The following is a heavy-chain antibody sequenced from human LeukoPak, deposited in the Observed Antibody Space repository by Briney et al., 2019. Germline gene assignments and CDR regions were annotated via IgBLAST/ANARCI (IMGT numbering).Heavy chain of an antibody. J-gene: IGHJ4*02. Sequence: SETLSLTCAVYGGSFSGYYWSRIRQPPGKGLEWIGEINHSGSTNYNPSLKSRVTISVDTSKNQFSLKLSSVTAADTAVYYCARGPPYIVVVTGIGFFDSWGQGTLVTVSS. CDR2: INHSGST. CDR3: ARGPPYIVVVTGIGFFDS. D-gene: IGHD2-21*02. CDR1: GGSFSGYY. V-gene: IGHV4-34*01.